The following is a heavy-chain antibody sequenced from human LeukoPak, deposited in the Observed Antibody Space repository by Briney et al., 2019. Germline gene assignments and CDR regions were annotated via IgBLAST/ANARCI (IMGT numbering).Heavy chain of an antibody. CDR2: IIPIFGTA. D-gene: IGHD3-22*01. Sequence: SVKVSCKASGGTFSSYAISWVRQAPGQGLEWMGGIIPIFGTANYAQKFQGRVTITADESTSTAYMELSSLRSEDTAVYYCASHYYDSSAPGLFDPWGQGTLVTVSS. J-gene: IGHJ5*02. V-gene: IGHV1-69*13. CDR1: GGTFSSYA. CDR3: ASHYYDSSAPGLFDP.